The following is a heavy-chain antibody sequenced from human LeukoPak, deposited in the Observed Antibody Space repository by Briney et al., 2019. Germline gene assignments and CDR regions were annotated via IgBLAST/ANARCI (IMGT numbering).Heavy chain of an antibody. Sequence: GGSLRLSCTTSGYAFSNYAMNWVRQAPGKGPEWVSGISGFNTYYADSVKGRFTIFRDNSKNVLYLQMDRLRAEDTAVYSCAKDVCTSPRCLLYFDSWGQGTLVTVSS. V-gene: IGHV3-23*01. D-gene: IGHD2-8*01. CDR1: GYAFSNYA. CDR3: AKDVCTSPRCLLYFDS. CDR2: ISGFNT. J-gene: IGHJ4*02.